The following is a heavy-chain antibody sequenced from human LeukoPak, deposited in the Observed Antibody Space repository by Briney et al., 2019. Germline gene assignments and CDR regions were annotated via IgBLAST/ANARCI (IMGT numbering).Heavy chain of an antibody. CDR1: GFPFNTYW. Sequence: PGGSLRLSCAASGFPFNTYWMTWVRQAPGEGLEWLVNIKHDGSETYYVDSVKGRFTISRDNAKNSLYLQMSSLSGDDTAVYYCARNALTAFDVWGQGTMVTVSS. CDR2: IKHDGSET. V-gene: IGHV3-7*01. CDR3: ARNALTAFDV. D-gene: IGHD3-16*02. J-gene: IGHJ3*01.